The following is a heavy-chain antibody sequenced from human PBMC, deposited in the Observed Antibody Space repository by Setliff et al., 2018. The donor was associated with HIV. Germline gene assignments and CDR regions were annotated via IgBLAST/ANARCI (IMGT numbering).Heavy chain of an antibody. CDR2: IYTTGRT. CDR1: GDSISSANYF. D-gene: IGHD1-26*01. Sequence: SETLSLTCTVSGDSISSANYFRNWIRQPAGKGLEWIGHIYTTGRTNYNPSLKSRVTISLDTSKNQFFLRLSSVTAADTAVYYCAAATTLDYWGQGTLVTV. V-gene: IGHV4-61*09. CDR3: AAATTLDY. J-gene: IGHJ4*02.